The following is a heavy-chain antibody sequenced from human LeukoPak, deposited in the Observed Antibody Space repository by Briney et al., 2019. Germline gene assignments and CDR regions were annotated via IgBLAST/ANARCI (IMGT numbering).Heavy chain of an antibody. V-gene: IGHV1-69*05. CDR3: ARNTNSGSYYVLDY. CDR1: GGTFISYA. J-gene: IGHJ4*02. Sequence: SVKVSCKASGGTFISYAISWVRRATGQGLEWMGGIIPISGTANYAQKFQGRVTITTDESTSTAYMELSSLRSEDTAVYYCARNTNSGSYYVLDYWGQGTLVTVSS. D-gene: IGHD1-26*01. CDR2: IIPISGTA.